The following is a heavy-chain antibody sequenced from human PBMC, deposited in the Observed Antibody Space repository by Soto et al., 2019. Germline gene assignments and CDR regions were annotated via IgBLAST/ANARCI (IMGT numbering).Heavy chain of an antibody. J-gene: IGHJ2*01. CDR3: AGVRLNYGDGGYFDL. V-gene: IGHV1-69*02. Sequence: QVQLVQSGAEVKKPGSSVKVSCKASGGTFSSYTISWVRQAPGQGLEWMGRIIPILGIANYAQKFQGRVTITADKSTSTAYMELSSLRSEDTAVYYCAGVRLNYGDGGYFDLWGRGTLVTVSS. CDR2: IIPILGIA. CDR1: GGTFSSYT. D-gene: IGHD4-17*01.